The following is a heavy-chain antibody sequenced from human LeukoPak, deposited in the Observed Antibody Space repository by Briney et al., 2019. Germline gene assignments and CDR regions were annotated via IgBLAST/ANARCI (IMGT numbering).Heavy chain of an antibody. Sequence: GGSLRLSCAASGFTFSSYSMNWVRQAPGKGLEWVSSISSSSYIYYADSVKGRFTISRDNAKNSLYLQMNSLRAEDTAVYYCAREMATEPFDYWGQGTLVTVSS. J-gene: IGHJ4*02. D-gene: IGHD5-24*01. V-gene: IGHV3-21*01. CDR2: ISSSSYI. CDR1: GFTFSSYS. CDR3: AREMATEPFDY.